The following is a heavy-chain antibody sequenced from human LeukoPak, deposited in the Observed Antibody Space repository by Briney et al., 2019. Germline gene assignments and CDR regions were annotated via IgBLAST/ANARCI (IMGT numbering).Heavy chain of an antibody. Sequence: ASVKVSCKASGYTFTGYYMHWVRQAPGQGLEWMGWINPNSGGTNFAQMLQGRVTMTTDTSTSTAYIELRSLRSDDTAVYYCARYSDSWSGYRKENYFDHWGQGTLVTVSS. J-gene: IGHJ4*02. D-gene: IGHD3-3*01. V-gene: IGHV1-2*02. CDR3: ARYSDSWSGYRKENYFDH. CDR2: INPNSGGT. CDR1: GYTFTGYY.